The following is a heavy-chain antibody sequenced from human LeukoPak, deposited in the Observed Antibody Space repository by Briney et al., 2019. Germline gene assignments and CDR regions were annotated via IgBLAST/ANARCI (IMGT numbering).Heavy chain of an antibody. D-gene: IGHD5-12*01. V-gene: IGHV1-69*13. CDR1: GGTFSSYA. J-gene: IGHJ6*02. Sequence: SVKVSCKASGGTFSSYAISWVRQAPGHGLEWMGGIIPIFGTANYAQKFQGRVTITADESTSTAYMELSSLRSEDTAVYYCARGGYDPPFYYGMDVWGQGTTVTVSS. CDR3: ARGGYDPPFYYGMDV. CDR2: IIPIFGTA.